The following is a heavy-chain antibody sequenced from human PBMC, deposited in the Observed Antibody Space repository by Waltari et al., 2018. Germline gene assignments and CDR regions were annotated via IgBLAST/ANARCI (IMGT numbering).Heavy chain of an antibody. D-gene: IGHD2-21*02. CDR2: IYSGGST. CDR1: GFTVSSNY. V-gene: IGHV3-53*01. Sequence: EVQLVESGGGLIQPGGSLRLSCAASGFTVSSNYMSWVRQAPGKGLEGVSVIYSGGSTYYADSVKGRFTISRDNSKNTLYLQMNSLRAEDTAVYYCARVVAVTSYDAFDIWGQGTMVTVSS. CDR3: ARVVAVTSYDAFDI. J-gene: IGHJ3*02.